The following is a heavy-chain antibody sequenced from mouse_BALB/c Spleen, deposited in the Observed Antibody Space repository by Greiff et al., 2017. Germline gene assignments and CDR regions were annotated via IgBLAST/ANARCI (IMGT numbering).Heavy chain of an antibody. V-gene: IGHV5-9-4*01. CDR3: ARDQEFYDYYGSSYGFAY. D-gene: IGHD1-1*01. J-gene: IGHJ3*01. CDR2: ISSGGSYT. CDR1: GFTFSSYA. Sequence: EVMLVESGGGLVKPGGSLKLSCAASGFTFSSYAMSWVRQSPEKRLEWVAEISSGGSYTYYPDTVTGRFTISRDNAKNTLYLEMSSLRSEDTAMYYCARDQEFYDYYGSSYGFAYGGQGTLVTVSA.